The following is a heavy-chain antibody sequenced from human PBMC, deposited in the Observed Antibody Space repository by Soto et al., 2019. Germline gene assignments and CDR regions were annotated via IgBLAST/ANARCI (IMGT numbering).Heavy chain of an antibody. Sequence: GGSLRLSCAASGFTFSSYWMHWVRQAPGKGLVWVSRINSDGSSTSYADSVKGRFTISRDNAKNTLYLQMNSLRADDTAVYYCARDKVTPLDAFDIWGQGTMVTVSS. J-gene: IGHJ3*02. CDR2: INSDGSST. CDR3: ARDKVTPLDAFDI. D-gene: IGHD3-10*01. V-gene: IGHV3-74*01. CDR1: GFTFSSYW.